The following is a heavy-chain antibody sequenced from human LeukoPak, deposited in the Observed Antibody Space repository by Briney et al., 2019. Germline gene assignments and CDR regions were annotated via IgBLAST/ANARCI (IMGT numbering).Heavy chain of an antibody. CDR1: GYTFTSYY. Sequence: ASVKVSCKASGYTFTSYYMHWVRQAPGQGLEWMGITNPSGGSTSYPQQFQGRVTMTTDTSTSTVYMELSSLRSEDTAVYYCARVRRGIAANYFDYWGQGTLVTVSS. CDR3: ARVRRGIAANYFDY. CDR2: TNPSGGST. D-gene: IGHD6-13*01. J-gene: IGHJ4*02. V-gene: IGHV1-46*01.